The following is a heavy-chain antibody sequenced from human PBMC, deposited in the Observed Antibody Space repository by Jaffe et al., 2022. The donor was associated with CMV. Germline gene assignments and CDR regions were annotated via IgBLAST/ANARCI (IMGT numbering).Heavy chain of an antibody. Sequence: QVQLVQSGAEVKKPGSSVKVSCKASGGTFSSYAISWVRQAPGQGLEWMGRIIPILGIANYAQKFQGRVTITADKSTSTAYMELSSLRSEDTAVYYCASPQKFPYSSSWYYMDVWGKGTTVTVSS. J-gene: IGHJ6*03. CDR3: ASPQKFPYSSSWYYMDV. V-gene: IGHV1-69*09. CDR1: GGTFSSYA. D-gene: IGHD6-13*01. CDR2: IIPILGIA.